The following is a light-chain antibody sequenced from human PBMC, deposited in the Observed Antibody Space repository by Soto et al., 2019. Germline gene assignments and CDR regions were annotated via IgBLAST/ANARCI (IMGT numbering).Light chain of an antibody. CDR3: QESNNWPLT. Sequence: EIVLTQSPGTLSLSPGERVTLSCRASQSVRSSYLAWYQQKPGQAPRLLISDASIRATGIPDRFNGSGSGTDFTLTISRLEPEDFAVYYCQESNNWPLTFGGGTKVEIK. V-gene: IGKV3D-20*02. J-gene: IGKJ4*01. CDR2: DAS. CDR1: QSVRSSY.